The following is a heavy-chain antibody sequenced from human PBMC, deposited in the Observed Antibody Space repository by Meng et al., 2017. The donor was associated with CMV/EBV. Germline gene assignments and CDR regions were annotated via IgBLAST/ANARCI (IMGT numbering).Heavy chain of an antibody. CDR3: ARGGGFCSGGSCYSYNWFDP. CDR2: IYYSGST. J-gene: IGHJ5*02. V-gene: IGHV4-30-4*08. Sequence: QVQLQESGPGLVKPSQXLSLTCTXSGGSISSGDYYWSWIRQPPGKGLEWIGYIYYSGSTYYNPSLKSRVTISVDTSKNQFSLKLSSVTAADTAVYYCARGGGFCSGGSCYSYNWFDPWGQGTLVTVSS. D-gene: IGHD2-15*01. CDR1: GGSISSGDYY.